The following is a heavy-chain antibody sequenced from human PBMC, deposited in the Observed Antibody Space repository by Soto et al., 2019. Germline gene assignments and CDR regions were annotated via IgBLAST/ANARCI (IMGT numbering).Heavy chain of an antibody. CDR2: ISGSGGST. V-gene: IGHV3-23*01. Sequence: GGSLRLSCAASGFTFSSYAMSWVRQAPGKGLEWVSAISGSGGSTYYADSVKGRFTISRDNSKNTLYLQMNSLRAEDTAVYYCAKDHGPVEMATYFDYWGQGTLVTVSS. CDR1: GFTFSSYA. J-gene: IGHJ4*02. CDR3: AKDHGPVEMATYFDY. D-gene: IGHD5-12*01.